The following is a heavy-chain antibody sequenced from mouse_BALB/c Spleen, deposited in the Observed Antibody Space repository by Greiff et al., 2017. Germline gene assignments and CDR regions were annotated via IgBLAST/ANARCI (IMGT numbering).Heavy chain of an antibody. CDR1: GFTFSSFG. CDR3: ARGLLPFDY. V-gene: IGHV5-17*02. J-gene: IGHJ2*01. Sequence: EVQGVESGGGLVQPGGSRKLSCAASGFTFSSFGMHWVRQAPEKGLEWVAYISSGSSTIYYADTVKGRFTISRDNPKNTLFLQMTSLRSEDTAMYYCARGLLPFDYWGQGTTLTVSS. CDR2: ISSGSSTI. D-gene: IGHD1-1*01.